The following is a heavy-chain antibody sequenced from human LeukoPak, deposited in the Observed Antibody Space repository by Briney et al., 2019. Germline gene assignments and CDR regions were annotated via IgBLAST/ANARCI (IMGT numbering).Heavy chain of an antibody. CDR3: ARAPSEIGGYYPEYFRH. J-gene: IGHJ1*01. Sequence: GGSLRLSCVASGLTFSNYGMRWVRQAPGKGLVWVSRIKSDGKTNYADSVKGRFTISRDNAKNTVSLQMNSLRAEDTGVYYCARAPSEIGGYYPEYFRHWGQGTLVTVSS. CDR1: GLTFSNYG. D-gene: IGHD3-22*01. CDR2: IKSDGKT. V-gene: IGHV3-74*01.